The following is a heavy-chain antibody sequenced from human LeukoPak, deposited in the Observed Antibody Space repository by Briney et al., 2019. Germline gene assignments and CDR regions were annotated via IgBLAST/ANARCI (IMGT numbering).Heavy chain of an antibody. CDR3: AKGAPYYYYMDV. CDR2: ISSNSNNL. Sequence: KTGGSLRLSCAGSGFSFSTSTMNWVRQAPGKGLEWVSSISSNSNNLYYADSMKGRFTISRDNAKNALYLQMNSLRAEDTAVYYCAKGAPYYYYMDVWGKGTTVTVSS. CDR1: GFSFSTST. V-gene: IGHV3-21*04. J-gene: IGHJ6*03.